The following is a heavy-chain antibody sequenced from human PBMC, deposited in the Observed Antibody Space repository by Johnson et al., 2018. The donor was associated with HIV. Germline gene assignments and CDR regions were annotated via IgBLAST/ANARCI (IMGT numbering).Heavy chain of an antibody. CDR3: AKRMGQLVQLDAFDM. CDR1: GFTFSTYD. J-gene: IGHJ3*02. CDR2: ISYDGSNK. D-gene: IGHD6-6*01. V-gene: IGHV3-30*18. Sequence: VQLVESGGGLVQPGGSLRLSCAASGFTFSTYDMHWVRQAPGKGLEWVAVISYDGSNKYYADSVKGRFTISRDNSKNTLYLQMNSLRAEDTAVYYCAKRMGQLVQLDAFDMWGQGTMVTVSS.